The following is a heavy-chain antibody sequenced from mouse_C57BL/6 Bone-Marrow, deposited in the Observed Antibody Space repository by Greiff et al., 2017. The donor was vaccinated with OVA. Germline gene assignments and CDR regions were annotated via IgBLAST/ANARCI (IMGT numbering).Heavy chain of an antibody. D-gene: IGHD2-4*01. J-gene: IGHJ4*01. CDR2: INPYNGGT. Sequence: EVQLVESGPVLVKPGASVKMSCKASGYTFTDYYMNWVKQSHGKSLEWIGVINPYNGGTSYNQKFKGKATLTVDKSSSTAYMELNSLTSEDSAVYYCARDDYLYAMDYWGQGTSVTVSS. CDR1: GYTFTDYY. CDR3: ARDDYLYAMDY. V-gene: IGHV1-19*01.